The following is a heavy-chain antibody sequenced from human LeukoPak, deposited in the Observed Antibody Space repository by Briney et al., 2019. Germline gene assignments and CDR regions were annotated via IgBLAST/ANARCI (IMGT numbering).Heavy chain of an antibody. V-gene: IGHV1-18*01. D-gene: IGHD6-13*01. Sequence: ASVKVSCKASGYTFGTYGFCWVRQAPGHGLEWMGWISANNGKTNFAQKFQGRVTMTTDTSTTTAYMELTSLRPDDTAVYYCAKAAGDRLDSWGQGTLVTVSS. CDR1: GYTFGTYG. CDR3: AKAAGDRLDS. CDR2: ISANNGKT. J-gene: IGHJ4*02.